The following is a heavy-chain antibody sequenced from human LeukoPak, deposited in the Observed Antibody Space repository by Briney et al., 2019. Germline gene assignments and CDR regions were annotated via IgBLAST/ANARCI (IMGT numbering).Heavy chain of an antibody. Sequence: SETLSLTCSVSGYSISSAYYWGWIRQPPGKGLEWIGTMYHSGSTNYNPSLKSRVTISVDTSKNQFSLKLSSVTAADTAVYYCARDAFTAYGGFDYWGQGTLVTVSS. J-gene: IGHJ4*02. D-gene: IGHD2-21*02. CDR2: MYHSGST. V-gene: IGHV4-38-2*02. CDR3: ARDAFTAYGGFDY. CDR1: GYSISSAYY.